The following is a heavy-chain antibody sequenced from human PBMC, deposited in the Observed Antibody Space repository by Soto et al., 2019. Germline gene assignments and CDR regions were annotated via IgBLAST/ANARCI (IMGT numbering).Heavy chain of an antibody. CDR1: GGTFSSYA. J-gene: IGHJ4*02. CDR3: ARVGARGAPYYFDY. D-gene: IGHD1-26*01. V-gene: IGHV1-69*13. CDR2: IIPIFGTA. Sequence: SVKVSCKASGGTFSSYAISWVRQAPGQGLEWMVGIIPIFGTATYAQKFQGRVTITADESTSTAYMELSSLRSEDTAVYYCARVGARGAPYYFDYWGQGTLVTVSS.